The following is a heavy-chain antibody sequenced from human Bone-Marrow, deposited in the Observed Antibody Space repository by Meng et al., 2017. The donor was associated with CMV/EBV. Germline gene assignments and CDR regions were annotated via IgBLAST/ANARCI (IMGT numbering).Heavy chain of an antibody. CDR3: ARDGVCEEWELLCWYYYYGMDV. J-gene: IGHJ6*02. Sequence: ASVKVSCKESGYTFTSYYMHWVRQAPGQGLEWMGIINPSGGSTSYAQKFQGRVTMTRDTSTSTVYMELSSLRSEDTAVYYCARDGVCEEWELLCWYYYYGMDVWGQGTTVTVSS. V-gene: IGHV1-46*01. CDR2: INPSGGST. D-gene: IGHD1-26*01. CDR1: GYTFTSYY.